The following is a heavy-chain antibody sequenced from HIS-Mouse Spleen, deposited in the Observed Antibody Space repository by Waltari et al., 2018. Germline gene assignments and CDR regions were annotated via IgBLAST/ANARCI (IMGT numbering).Heavy chain of an antibody. CDR1: GYTFTGYY. CDR2: INPNSGGT. D-gene: IGHD3-22*01. Sequence: QVQLVQSGAEVKKPGASVKVSCKASGYTFTGYYMHWVRQAPGQGLEWMGWINPNSGGTNYAQKFQGRVTMTRDTSISTAYMELSRLRSDDTAVYYCARKNYDSSGYPLRNRGLGAFDIWGQGTMVTVSS. V-gene: IGHV1-2*02. CDR3: ARKNYDSSGYPLRNRGLGAFDI. J-gene: IGHJ3*02.